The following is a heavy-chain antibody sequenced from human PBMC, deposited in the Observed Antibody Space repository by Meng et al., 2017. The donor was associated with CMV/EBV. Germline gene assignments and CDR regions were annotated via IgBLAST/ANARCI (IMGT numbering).Heavy chain of an antibody. CDR1: RGTFSSYA. CDR3: VRNQPSRGWSHEDS. CDR2: IIPIFGTA. D-gene: IGHD2-15*01. Sequence: QVQLVQSGGQVKKPGSSVKVSCTASRGTFSSYAISWVRQAPGQGLEWMGGIIPIFGTANYAQQFQGRVTITAEESTSTAYMALSNLRSADTAVYYCVRNQPSRGWSHEDSWGQGTLVTVSS. V-gene: IGHV1-69*12. J-gene: IGHJ4*02.